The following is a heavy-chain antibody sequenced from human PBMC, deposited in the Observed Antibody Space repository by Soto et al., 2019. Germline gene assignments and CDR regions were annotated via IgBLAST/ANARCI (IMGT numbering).Heavy chain of an antibody. V-gene: IGHV4-34*01. CDR1: GGSFSGYY. D-gene: IGHD1-7*01. CDR3: AREGGKTGTDSDDAFDI. Sequence: SETLSLTCAVYGGSFSGYYWSWILQPPGKGLEWIGEINHSGSTNYNPSLKSRVTISVDTSKNQFSLKLSSVTAADTAVYYCAREGGKTGTDSDDAFDIWGQGTMVTVSS. CDR2: INHSGST. J-gene: IGHJ3*02.